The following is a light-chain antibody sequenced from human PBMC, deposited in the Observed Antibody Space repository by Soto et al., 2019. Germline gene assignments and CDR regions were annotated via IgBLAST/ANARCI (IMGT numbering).Light chain of an antibody. CDR2: DVI. J-gene: IGLJ2*01. CDR3: CSYAGTYTFVL. CDR1: SSDVGGYDY. Sequence: QSALTQPRSVSGSPGQSVTISCTGTSSDVGGYDYVSWFQQHPGKAPKLMIYDVIKRPSGVPDRFSGSKSGNTASLTISGLQAEDEADYHCCSYAGTYTFVLFGGGTKLTGL. V-gene: IGLV2-11*01.